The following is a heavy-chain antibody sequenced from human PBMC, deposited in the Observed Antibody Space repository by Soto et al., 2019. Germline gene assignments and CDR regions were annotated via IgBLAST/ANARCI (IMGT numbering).Heavy chain of an antibody. CDR1: GFSLSTSGVG. J-gene: IGHJ4*02. V-gene: IGHV2-5*02. CDR2: IYWDDDK. CDR3: AHRIDY. Sequence: QITLKESGPTLVKPTQTLTLTCTFSGFSLSTSGVGVGWIRQPPGKALEWLALIYWDDDKRYSPSLKSRLTITKDPSNNQVLLTMTSMDPTHTGTYCCAHRIDYWGQGTLVTVSS.